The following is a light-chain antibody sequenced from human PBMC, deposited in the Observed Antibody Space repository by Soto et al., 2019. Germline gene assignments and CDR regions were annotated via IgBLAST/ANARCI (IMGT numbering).Light chain of an antibody. V-gene: IGKV3-11*01. CDR2: GAS. Sequence: EMVLSQSPATVSLSPGERVTLSCRASQSVNIYLAWYQQKPGQAPRLLIYGASGRATGIPARFSGSGSGTDFTLTISSLEPEDFAVYYCQQRSNWPLTFGGGSKVDIK. J-gene: IGKJ4*01. CDR3: QQRSNWPLT. CDR1: QSVNIY.